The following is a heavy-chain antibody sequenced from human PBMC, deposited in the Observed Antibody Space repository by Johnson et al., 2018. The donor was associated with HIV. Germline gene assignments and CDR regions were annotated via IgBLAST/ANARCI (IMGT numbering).Heavy chain of an antibody. Sequence: VQLVESGGGLVQPGRSLRLSCAASGFTFDDYAMHWVRQAPGKGLEWVSGISWNSGSIGYADSVKGRFTISRDNAKNSLYLQTNSLRVEDTAFYYCARGKGASVGLDAFGIWGQGTMVTVSS. CDR1: GFTFDDYA. V-gene: IGHV3-9*01. D-gene: IGHD2-2*01. CDR2: ISWNSGSI. CDR3: ARGKGASVGLDAFGI. J-gene: IGHJ3*02.